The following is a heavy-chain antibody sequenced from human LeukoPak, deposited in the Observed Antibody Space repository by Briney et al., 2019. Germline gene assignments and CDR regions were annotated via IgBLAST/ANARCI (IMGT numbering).Heavy chain of an antibody. D-gene: IGHD2-15*01. CDR1: GGSISSSSYY. Sequence: SETLSLTCTVSGGSISSSSYYWGWIRQPPGKGLEWIGSIYYSGSPYYNPSLKSRVTISVHTSKNQFSLKLSSVTAADTAVYYCARDPVVPATSMQFDWYFDLWGRGTLVTVSS. CDR2: IYYSGSP. V-gene: IGHV4-39*07. CDR3: ARDPVVPATSMQFDWYFDL. J-gene: IGHJ2*01.